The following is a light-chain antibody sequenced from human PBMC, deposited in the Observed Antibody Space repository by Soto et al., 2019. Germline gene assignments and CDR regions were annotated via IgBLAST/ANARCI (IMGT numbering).Light chain of an antibody. Sequence: QAVVTQESSFSVSPGGTVTLTCGLISGSVSTANNPNWYQQTPGLAPCTLIYSTSTRSSGVPDRFSGSILGNKAALTITVSQADDESDYYCALFMGNGISVFGTGTKLTVL. J-gene: IGLJ1*01. CDR2: STS. V-gene: IGLV8-61*01. CDR1: SGSVSTANN. CDR3: ALFMGNGISV.